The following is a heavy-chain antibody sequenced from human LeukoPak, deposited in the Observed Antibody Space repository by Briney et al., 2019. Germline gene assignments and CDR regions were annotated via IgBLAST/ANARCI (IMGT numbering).Heavy chain of an antibody. V-gene: IGHV4-31*03. Sequence: SETLSLTCTVSGGSISSGGYYWSWIRQHPGKGLEWIGYIYYSGSTYYNPSLKSRVTISVDTSKNQFSLKLSSVTAADTAVYYCARGGLNYYDSSGYFFAGWFDPWGQGTLVTVSS. D-gene: IGHD3-22*01. CDR2: IYYSGST. CDR1: GGSISSGGYY. J-gene: IGHJ5*02. CDR3: ARGGLNYYDSSGYFFAGWFDP.